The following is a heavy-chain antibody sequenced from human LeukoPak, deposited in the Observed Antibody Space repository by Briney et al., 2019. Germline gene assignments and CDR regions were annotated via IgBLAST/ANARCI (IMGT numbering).Heavy chain of an antibody. J-gene: IGHJ5*01. D-gene: IGHD5-12*01. CDR2: IYGGNST. CDR1: GFIISDNY. Sequence: GGSLRLSCAASGFIISDNYMSWVRQAPGKGLEWLAVIYGGNSTYYAASVKGRFTISRDTSKNTLYLQVNSLTVEDTAVYYCAKGGYSGHEFDFWGQGALVTVSS. CDR3: AKGGYSGHEFDF. V-gene: IGHV3-66*01.